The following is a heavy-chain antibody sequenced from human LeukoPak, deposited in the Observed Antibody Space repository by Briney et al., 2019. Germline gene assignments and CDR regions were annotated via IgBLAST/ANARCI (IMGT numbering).Heavy chain of an antibody. Sequence: PGGSLRLSCAASGFTFSSYAMHWVRQAPGKGLEWVAVISYDGGNKYYADSVKGRFTISRDNSKNTLYLQMNSLRAEDTAVYYCARSSREVATIYYYYGMDVWGQGTTVTVSS. V-gene: IGHV3-30*04. CDR1: GFTFSSYA. D-gene: IGHD5-12*01. CDR2: ISYDGGNK. CDR3: ARSSREVATIYYYYGMDV. J-gene: IGHJ6*02.